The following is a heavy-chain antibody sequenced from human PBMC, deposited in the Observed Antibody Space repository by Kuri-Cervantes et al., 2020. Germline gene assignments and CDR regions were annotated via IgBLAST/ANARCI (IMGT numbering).Heavy chain of an antibody. V-gene: IGHV5-51*01. CDR3: AKSRGYTYGTAHY. Sequence: GGSLRLSCKGSGYSFTSYWIGWVRQMPGKGLEWMGIIYPADSDTRYSPSFQGQVTISADKSIAAAYLQWSSLKASDTAMYYCAKSRGYTYGTAHYWGQGTLVTVSS. CDR2: IYPADSDT. CDR1: GYSFTSYW. J-gene: IGHJ4*02. D-gene: IGHD5-18*01.